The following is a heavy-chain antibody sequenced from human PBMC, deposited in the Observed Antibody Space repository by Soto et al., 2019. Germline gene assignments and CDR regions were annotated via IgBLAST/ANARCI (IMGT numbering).Heavy chain of an antibody. D-gene: IGHD3-16*01. Sequence: QVQLQESGPGLVKPSETLSLTCNVSGGSISSYYWSWIRSPPEKGLEWIGYIYHSGTTNYNPSLKSRVTISVDTSKNEFSLKLRSVTAADTGIYYCARDGAAIRDPHGMDVWGQGTTVTVSS. J-gene: IGHJ6*02. CDR3: ARDGAAIRDPHGMDV. CDR1: GGSISSYY. V-gene: IGHV4-59*01. CDR2: IYHSGTT.